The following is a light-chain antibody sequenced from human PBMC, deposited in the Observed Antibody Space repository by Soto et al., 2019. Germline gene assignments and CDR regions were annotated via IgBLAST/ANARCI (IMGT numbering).Light chain of an antibody. CDR1: LSVGSY. CDR3: QQRSSWPLT. CDR2: DAS. V-gene: IGKV3-11*01. J-gene: IGKJ4*01. Sequence: EIVLTQSPATLSLSPGERATLSCRASLSVGSYLAWYQQRPGQTPRLLIYDASNRAPGIPARLSGSGSGTDFTLTISSLEPEDFAVYYCQQRSSWPLTFGGGTKVEI.